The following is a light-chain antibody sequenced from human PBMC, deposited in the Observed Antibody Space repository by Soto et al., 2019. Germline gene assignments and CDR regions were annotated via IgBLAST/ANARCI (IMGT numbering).Light chain of an antibody. J-gene: IGKJ2*01. V-gene: IGKV3-15*01. CDR3: QQYNNWPPAYT. CDR2: GAS. CDR1: QRISSN. Sequence: DIVMTQSPATLSLSPRESATLSCRDSQRISSNLAWYQQKPGQAPRLLIYGASNRATGIPERSSGSGSGTEFTLNISSLQSEDFAVYYCQQYNNWPPAYTFGQGTKVDIK.